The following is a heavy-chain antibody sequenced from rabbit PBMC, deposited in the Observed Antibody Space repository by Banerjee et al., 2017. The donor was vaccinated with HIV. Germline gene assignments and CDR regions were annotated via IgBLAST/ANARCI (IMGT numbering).Heavy chain of an antibody. Sequence: QSLEESGGDLVKPGASLTLTCTASGFTLSSYWICWVRQAPGKGLEWSACIDTGSSGSTGYASWAKGRFTISKTSSTTVTLQMTSLTAADTATYFCAREQGYDDYGAFKLWGPGTLVTVS. CDR2: IDTGSSGST. V-gene: IGHV1S40*01. CDR1: GFTLSSYW. CDR3: AREQGYDDYGAFKL. J-gene: IGHJ4*01. D-gene: IGHD2-1*01.